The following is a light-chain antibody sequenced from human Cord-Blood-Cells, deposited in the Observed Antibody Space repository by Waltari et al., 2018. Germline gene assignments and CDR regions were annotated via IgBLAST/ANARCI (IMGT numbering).Light chain of an antibody. CDR1: QSDSSH. CDR3: QQYNNWPRT. J-gene: IGKJ1*01. Sequence: EIVMTQSPATLSVSPGERATLSCRASQSDSSHLAWYQQKTGQAPRLLIYGASTRATGIPARFSGSGSGTEFTLTISSLQSEDLAVYYCQQYNNWPRTFGQGTKVEIK. V-gene: IGKV3-15*01. CDR2: GAS.